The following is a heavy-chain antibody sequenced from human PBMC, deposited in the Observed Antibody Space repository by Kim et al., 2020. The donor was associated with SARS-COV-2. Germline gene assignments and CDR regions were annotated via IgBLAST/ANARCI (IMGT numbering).Heavy chain of an antibody. D-gene: IGHD4-17*01. V-gene: IGHV1-3*01. Sequence: ASVKVSCKPSGYTFPIYAIHWVRQAPGQRLEWMGWINVGNGITYYSQKFQGRVTFSRDTFATTAYMELSSLRSEDTAVYYCARRTDYQNFDYWGQGTLVT. J-gene: IGHJ4*02. CDR1: GYTFPIYA. CDR3: ARRTDYQNFDY. CDR2: INVGNGIT.